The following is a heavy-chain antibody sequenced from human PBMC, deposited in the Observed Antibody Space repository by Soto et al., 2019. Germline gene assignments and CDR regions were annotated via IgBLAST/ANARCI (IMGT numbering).Heavy chain of an antibody. D-gene: IGHD6-19*01. Sequence: ASVKVSCKASGYTFTSYGISWVRQAPGQGLEWMGWISAYNGNTNYPQKLQGRVTMTTDTSTSTAYMELRSLRSDDTAVYYCARSIQEDIGVAGPKDIWFAPWGQGTLVTVSS. CDR3: ARSIQEDIGVAGPKDIWFAP. CDR2: ISAYNGNT. J-gene: IGHJ5*02. V-gene: IGHV1-18*01. CDR1: GYTFTSYG.